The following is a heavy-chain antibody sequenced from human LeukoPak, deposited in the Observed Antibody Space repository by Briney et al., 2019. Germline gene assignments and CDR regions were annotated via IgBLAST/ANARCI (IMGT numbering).Heavy chain of an antibody. CDR2: FDPEDGET. J-gene: IGHJ4*02. V-gene: IGHV1-24*01. D-gene: IGHD3-9*01. CDR1: GYTLTELS. CDR3: ATGLPKLRYFDWLDPQYYFDY. Sequence: APVKVSCKVSGYTLTELSMHWVRQAPGKGLEWMGGFDPEDGETIYAQKFQGRVTMTEDTSTDTAYMELSSLRSEDTAVYYCATGLPKLRYFDWLDPQYYFDYWGQGTLVTVSS.